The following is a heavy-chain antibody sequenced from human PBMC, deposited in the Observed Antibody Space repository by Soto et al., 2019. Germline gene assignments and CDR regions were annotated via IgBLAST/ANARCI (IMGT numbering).Heavy chain of an antibody. Sequence: GGSLRLSCAASGFTFSSYAMSWVRQAPGKGLEWVSAISGSGSSTYYADSVKGRFTISRDNSKNTLYLQMNSLRAEDTAVYYCARDYSSSSLGVRWSAVDYWGQGTLVTVSS. CDR3: ARDYSSSSLGVRWSAVDY. J-gene: IGHJ4*02. CDR2: ISGSGSST. CDR1: GFTFSSYA. V-gene: IGHV3-23*01. D-gene: IGHD6-6*01.